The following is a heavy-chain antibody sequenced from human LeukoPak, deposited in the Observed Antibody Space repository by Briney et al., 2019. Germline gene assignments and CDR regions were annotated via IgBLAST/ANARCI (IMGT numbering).Heavy chain of an antibody. V-gene: IGHV3-7*04. Sequence: GGSLRLSCAASGFIFSNYWMSWVRQTPGKGLKWVANIKQDGSQKYYVDSVKGRFTIFRDNAESSLYLQMNSLRAEDTAVYYCAKDRGWNSFDIWGQGTMVTVSS. J-gene: IGHJ3*02. CDR2: IKQDGSQK. CDR1: GFIFSNYW. D-gene: IGHD1-7*01. CDR3: AKDRGWNSFDI.